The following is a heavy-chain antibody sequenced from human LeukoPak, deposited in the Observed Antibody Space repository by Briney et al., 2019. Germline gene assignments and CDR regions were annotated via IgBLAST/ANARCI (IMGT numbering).Heavy chain of an antibody. CDR3: ARLITSGSYYSDF. CDR2: IYHSGAT. D-gene: IGHD6-19*01. V-gene: IGHV4-38-2*02. Sequence: PSETLSLTCSVSDFSITNAYYWGWIRQPPGRGLEYLGNIYHSGATYYNPSLKSRVTISVDTSRNHFSLKLSSVTAADTAFYYCARLITSGSYYSDFWGQGTLVTVSS. CDR1: DFSITNAYY. J-gene: IGHJ4*02.